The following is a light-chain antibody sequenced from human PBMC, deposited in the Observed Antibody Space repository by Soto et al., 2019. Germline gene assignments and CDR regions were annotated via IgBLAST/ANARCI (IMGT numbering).Light chain of an antibody. CDR1: QSVLYSSNNKNY. CDR3: QQYYSTPLT. Sequence: DIVMTQSPDSLAVSLGERATINCKSSQSVLYSSNNKNYLAWYQQKPGQPPKLLIYWASTRESGVPDRFSGSGSGTDFPLTISSLQAEDVAVYYCQQYYSTPLTFGGGTKGDIK. CDR2: WAS. V-gene: IGKV4-1*01. J-gene: IGKJ4*01.